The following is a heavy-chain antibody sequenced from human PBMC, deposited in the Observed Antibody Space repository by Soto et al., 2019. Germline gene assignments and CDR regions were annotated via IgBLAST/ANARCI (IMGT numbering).Heavy chain of an antibody. CDR1: GGDIINGGDY. Sequence: SEPLSVTCAVSGGDIINGGDYWSWIRQPPVKGLEWIGYIYHSGSTYYNPSLKSRITINPDTSKNQFSLHLSSVTPEDTAVYYCARVQHPAYFDYSGQGTPVTVSS. CDR2: IYHSGST. J-gene: IGHJ4*02. CDR3: ARVQHPAYFDY. V-gene: IGHV4-30-2*05.